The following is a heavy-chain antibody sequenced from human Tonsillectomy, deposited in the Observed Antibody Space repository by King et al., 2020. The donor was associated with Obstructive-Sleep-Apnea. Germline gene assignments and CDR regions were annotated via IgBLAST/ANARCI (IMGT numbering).Heavy chain of an antibody. V-gene: IGHV3-30-3*01. CDR1: GFTFNRHA. J-gene: IGHJ4*02. CDR3: ARVIVDVTMIVVVSVFDY. D-gene: IGHD3-22*01. CDR2: ISFDGSNK. Sequence: VQLVESGGGVVQPGRSLRLSCAASGFTFNRHAMHWVRQAPGKGLEWVAVISFDGSNKFYADSVKGRFTISRDNSKNTLYLQMNSRRAEDTAVYYCARVIVDVTMIVVVSVFDYWGQGTLVTVSS.